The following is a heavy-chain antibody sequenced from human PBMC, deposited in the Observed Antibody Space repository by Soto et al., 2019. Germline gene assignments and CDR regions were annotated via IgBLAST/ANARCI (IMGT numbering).Heavy chain of an antibody. CDR1: GFTFDDYA. D-gene: IGHD6-6*01. Sequence: EVQLVESGGGLVQPGRSLSLSCAASGFTFDDYAMHWVRQAPGKGLVRVSAISWNSCSIGYGDSVQGRFTISIDNAKNTLYLQINSLIAEDKALYYGAKDLAYISSLAYDYYYGMDVWSKGT. V-gene: IGHV3-9*01. CDR2: ISWNSCSI. J-gene: IGHJ6*04. CDR3: AKDLAYISSLAYDYYYGMDV.